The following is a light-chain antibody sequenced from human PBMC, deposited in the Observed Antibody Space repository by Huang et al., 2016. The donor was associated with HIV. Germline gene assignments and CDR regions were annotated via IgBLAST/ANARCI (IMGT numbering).Light chain of an antibody. V-gene: IGKV3-15*01. CDR2: GAS. Sequence: EIVMTQSPATLSVYPGERATLSCRASQTVNSNLAWYQHKPGQAPRLLIYGASTRATGVPARFSGSGSGTKFTLTISSLQSEDFAVYYCQQYNNWLAFGQGTKVEIK. CDR3: QQYNNWLA. CDR1: QTVNSN. J-gene: IGKJ1*01.